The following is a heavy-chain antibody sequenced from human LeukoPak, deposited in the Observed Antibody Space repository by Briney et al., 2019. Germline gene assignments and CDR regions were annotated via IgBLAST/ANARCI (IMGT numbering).Heavy chain of an antibody. Sequence: GRSLRLSCAASGFTFSSYAMHWVRQAPGKGLEWVAVISYDGRNKYYADSVKGRFTISRDNSKNTLYLQMNSLRGEDTAVYYCARAGSYYDFWSGYYPFDYWGQGTLVTVSS. CDR2: ISYDGRNK. J-gene: IGHJ4*02. CDR1: GFTFSSYA. D-gene: IGHD3-3*01. V-gene: IGHV3-30*04. CDR3: ARAGSYYDFWSGYYPFDY.